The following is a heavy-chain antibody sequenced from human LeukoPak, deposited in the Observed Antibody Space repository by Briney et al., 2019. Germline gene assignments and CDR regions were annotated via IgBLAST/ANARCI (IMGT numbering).Heavy chain of an antibody. CDR3: ARAVHYSGTSDQYTGGWYYFGF. V-gene: IGHV4-59*01. D-gene: IGHD3-10*01. CDR1: GDSMNNYY. CDR2: INYSGST. J-gene: IGHJ4*02. Sequence: ASETLSLTCTVSGDSMNNYYWSWIRQPPGKGLEWIGNINYSGSTNSNPSLKSRATISVDMSRKHFFLDLSSVTAADTAVYYCARAVHYSGTSDQYTGGWYYFGFWGQGTLVTVSS.